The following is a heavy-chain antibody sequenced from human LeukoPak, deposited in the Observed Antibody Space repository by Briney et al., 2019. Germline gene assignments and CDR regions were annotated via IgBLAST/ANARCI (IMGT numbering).Heavy chain of an antibody. CDR3: AKEKRDYEILTGAGGVDY. Sequence: GGSLRLSCAASGFTFSSYAMSWVRQAPGKGLEWVSGISGSGGNTYYADSVKGRFTISRDNSKNTLYLQMNSLRAEDTAVYYCAKEKRDYEILTGAGGVDYWGQGTLVTVSS. J-gene: IGHJ4*02. V-gene: IGHV3-23*01. D-gene: IGHD3-9*01. CDR2: ISGSGGNT. CDR1: GFTFSSYA.